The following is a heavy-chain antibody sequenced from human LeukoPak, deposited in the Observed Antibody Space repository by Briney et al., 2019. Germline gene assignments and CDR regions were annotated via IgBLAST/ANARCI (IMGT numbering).Heavy chain of an antibody. CDR1: GVSISSGSNY. CDR3: ARSDGYGLVGI. CDR2: IYSSGST. V-gene: IGHV4-39*07. D-gene: IGHD3-10*01. Sequence: SETLSLTCRVSGVSISSGSNYWGWIRQPPGKTLEWIGNIYSSGSTYYNSSLKSRVIILIDTAKNHFSLNLSSVTAADTAVYYCARSDGYGLVGIWGQGTMVTVSS. J-gene: IGHJ3*02.